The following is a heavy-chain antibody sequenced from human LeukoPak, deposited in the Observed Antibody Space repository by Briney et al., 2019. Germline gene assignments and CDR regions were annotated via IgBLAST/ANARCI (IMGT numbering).Heavy chain of an antibody. CDR2: IKSKTDGGTT. D-gene: IGHD1-1*01. CDR1: GFTFSNAW. CDR3: TSYNWNDMLWAFDI. J-gene: IGHJ3*02. V-gene: IGHV3-15*01. Sequence: KSGGSLRLSCAASGFTFSNAWMSWVRQVPGKGLEWVGRIKSKTDGGTTDYAAPVKGRFTISRDDSKNTLYLQMNSLKTEDTAVYYCTSYNWNDMLWAFDIWGQGTMVTVSS.